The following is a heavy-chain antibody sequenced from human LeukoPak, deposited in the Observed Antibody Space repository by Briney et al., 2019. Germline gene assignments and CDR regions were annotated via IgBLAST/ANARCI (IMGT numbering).Heavy chain of an antibody. CDR1: VYTFTSYG. CDR3: ARRDFQWLEFQH. V-gene: IGHV1-18*01. Sequence: ASVKVSCKASVYTFTSYGIRSVRQAPGQGREWVGWISAYNGNTNYAQKLQGRVTMTTDTSTSTDYMELRSLRADDTAVYYCARRDFQWLEFQHWGQGTLVTVSS. CDR2: ISAYNGNT. J-gene: IGHJ1*01. D-gene: IGHD5-12*01.